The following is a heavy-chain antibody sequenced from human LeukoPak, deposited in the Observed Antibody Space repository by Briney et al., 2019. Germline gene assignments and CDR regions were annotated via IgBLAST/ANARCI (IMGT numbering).Heavy chain of an antibody. J-gene: IGHJ4*02. V-gene: IGHV3-33*01. D-gene: IGHD1-14*01. CDR2: IWYDGSNK. CDR1: GFTFSSYG. CDR3: ARRGANSRSRYFDH. Sequence: PGGSLRLSCAASGFTFSSYGMHWVRQAPGKGLEWVAVIWYDGSNKYYADSVKGRFTISRDNSKNTLYLQTNSLRAEDTAVYYCARRGANSRSRYFDHWGQGTLVTVSS.